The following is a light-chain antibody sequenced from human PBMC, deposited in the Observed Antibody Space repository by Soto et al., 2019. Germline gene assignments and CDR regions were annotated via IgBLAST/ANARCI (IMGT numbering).Light chain of an antibody. CDR3: QQYGSSPYT. CDR1: QSVSTNY. J-gene: IGKJ2*01. V-gene: IGKV3-20*01. CDR2: GAT. Sequence: EIVLTQSPGTLSLSPGERATLSCRASQSVSTNYLAWYQQKPGQSHRLLIYGATRRATGIPDRFSGSGSGTDFILTISRLEPEEFALYFCQQYGSSPYTFAQGTKLDIK.